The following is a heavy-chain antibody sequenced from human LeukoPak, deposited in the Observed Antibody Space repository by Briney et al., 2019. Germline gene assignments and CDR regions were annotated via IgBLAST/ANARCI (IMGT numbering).Heavy chain of an antibody. D-gene: IGHD3-22*01. V-gene: IGHV4-59*08. CDR3: ARRSPSGYYFDY. J-gene: IGHJ4*02. CDR2: ISYSETT. CDR1: GGSISSFY. Sequence: PSETLSLTCTVSGGSISSFYWSWIRQPPGKGLEWIGYISYSETTNYNPSLKSRVTISVDTSKIQFSLRLSSLTAADTAIYYCARRSPSGYYFDYWGQGTLVTVSS.